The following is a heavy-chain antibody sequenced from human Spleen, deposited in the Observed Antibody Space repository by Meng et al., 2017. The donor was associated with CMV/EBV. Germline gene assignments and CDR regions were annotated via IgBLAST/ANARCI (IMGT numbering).Heavy chain of an antibody. CDR2: IYSGGST. V-gene: IGHV3-66*02. Sequence: GESLKISCAASGFTVSSNYMSWVRQAPGKGLEWVSVIYSGGSTYYADSVKGRFTISRDNSKNTLYLQMNSLRAEDTAVYYCAIGYCSSTSCSTFDYWGQGTLVTVSS. CDR1: GFTVSSNY. D-gene: IGHD2-2*02. CDR3: AIGYCSSTSCSTFDY. J-gene: IGHJ4*02.